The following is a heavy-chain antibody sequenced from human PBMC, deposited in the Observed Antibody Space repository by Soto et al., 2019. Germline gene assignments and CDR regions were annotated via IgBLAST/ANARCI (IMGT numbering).Heavy chain of an antibody. J-gene: IGHJ6*02. Sequence: SGPTLVNPTQTLTLTCTFSGFSLSTSGMCVSWIRQPPGKALEWLALIDWDDDKYYSTSLKTRLTISKDTSKNQVVLTMTNMDPVDTATYYCARIRCYDSSGYYSHYYYGMDVWGQGTTVTVSS. CDR1: GFSLSTSGMC. D-gene: IGHD3-22*01. CDR2: IDWDDDK. V-gene: IGHV2-70*13. CDR3: ARIRCYDSSGYYSHYYYGMDV.